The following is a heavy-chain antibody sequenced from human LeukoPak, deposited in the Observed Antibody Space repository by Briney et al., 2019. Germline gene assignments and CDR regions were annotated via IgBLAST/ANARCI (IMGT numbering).Heavy chain of an antibody. V-gene: IGHV4-59*08. Sequence: SETLSLTCTVSAGSISSFYWSWIRQPPGKGLEWIGYIYHSGSTYFNPSLKSRVTMSVDMSKNQFSLRLISVTAADTAIYYCARHFRGGYWYFDLWGRGTLVTVSS. CDR1: AGSISSFY. CDR2: IYHSGST. CDR3: ARHFRGGYWYFDL. D-gene: IGHD3-10*01. J-gene: IGHJ2*01.